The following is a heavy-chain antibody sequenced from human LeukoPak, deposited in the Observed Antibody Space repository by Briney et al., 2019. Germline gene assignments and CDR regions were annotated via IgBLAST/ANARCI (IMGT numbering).Heavy chain of an antibody. V-gene: IGHV4-59*01. CDR2: IYYSGST. CDR3: ARSYCSSTSCYEYSSGWLFDY. D-gene: IGHD2-2*01. CDR1: GGSISSYY. Sequence: SETLSLTCTVSGGSISSYYWSWIRQPPGKGLEWIGYIYYSGSTSYNPSLKSRVTISVDTSKNQFSLKLSSVTAADTAVYYCARSYCSSTSCYEYSSGWLFDYWGQGTLITVSS. J-gene: IGHJ4*02.